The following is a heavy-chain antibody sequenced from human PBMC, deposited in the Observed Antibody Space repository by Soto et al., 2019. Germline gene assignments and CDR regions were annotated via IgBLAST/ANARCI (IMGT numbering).Heavy chain of an antibody. J-gene: IGHJ1*01. CDR3: ARGREDVLMVYAIHQPEYFQH. V-gene: IGHV3-74*01. D-gene: IGHD2-8*01. CDR2: INSDGSST. Sequence: GGSLRLSCAASGFTFSSYWMHWVRQAPGKGLVWVSRINSDGSSTSYADSVKGRFTISRDNAKNTLYLQMNSLRAEDTAVYYCARGREDVLMVYAIHQPEYFQHWGQGTLVTVSS. CDR1: GFTFSSYW.